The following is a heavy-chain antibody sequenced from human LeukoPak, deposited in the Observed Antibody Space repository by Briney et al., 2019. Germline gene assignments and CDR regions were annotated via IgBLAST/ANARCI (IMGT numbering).Heavy chain of an antibody. CDR3: AKDRSGYYKFDY. D-gene: IGHD3-22*01. V-gene: IGHV3-23*01. Sequence: SGGSLRLSCAASGFTFSSYAMSWVRQAPGKGLEWVSAISGSGGSTYYADSVKGRFTISRDNSKNTLYLQMNSLRAEDTAVYYCAKDRSGYYKFDYWGQGTLVTVSS. CDR2: ISGSGGST. CDR1: GFTFSSYA. J-gene: IGHJ4*02.